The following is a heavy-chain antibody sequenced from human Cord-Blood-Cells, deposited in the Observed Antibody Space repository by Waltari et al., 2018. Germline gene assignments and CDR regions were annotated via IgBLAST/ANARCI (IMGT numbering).Heavy chain of an antibody. D-gene: IGHD2-2*01. CDR3: ARVRVPARGYYYYYYMDV. CDR1: GYTFTSYG. Sequence: QVQLVQSGAEVKKPGASVKVSCKASGYTFTSYGISWVRQAPGQGLEWMGWISAYNGNTNNAEKLQGRVTMTTDTSTSTAYMELRSLRSDDTAVYYCARVRVPARGYYYYYYMDVWGKGTTVTVSS. CDR2: ISAYNGNT. J-gene: IGHJ6*03. V-gene: IGHV1-18*04.